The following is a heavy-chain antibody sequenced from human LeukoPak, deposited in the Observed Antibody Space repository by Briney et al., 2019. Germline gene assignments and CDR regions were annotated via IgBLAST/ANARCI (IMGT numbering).Heavy chain of an antibody. CDR3: ARDGYGGNPNYYMDV. CDR1: GHTFTSYY. D-gene: IGHD4-23*01. V-gene: IGHV1-46*01. J-gene: IGHJ6*03. CDR2: IHPSGGST. Sequence: PSVNASWMASGHTFTSYYMECVRQPAGHGREWKGIIHPSGGSTSYAEKFQGRVTMTRDMSTSTVYMELSSLRSDDTAVYYCARDGYGGNPNYYMDVWGKGTTVTISS.